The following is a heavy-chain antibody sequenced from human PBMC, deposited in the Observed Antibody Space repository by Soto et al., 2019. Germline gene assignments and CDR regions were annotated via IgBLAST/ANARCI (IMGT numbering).Heavy chain of an antibody. CDR3: ASSCGALSGVVPAAMPGCYMDV. CDR2: ISSSSSTI. J-gene: IGHJ6*03. Sequence: GGSLRLSCAASGFTFSSYSMNWVRQAPGKGLEWVSYISSSSSTIYYADSVKGRFTISRDKAKNSLYLQMNSLRAEDTAVYYCASSCGALSGVVPAAMPGCYMDVWGKGTTVTVSS. CDR1: GFTFSSYS. D-gene: IGHD2-2*01. V-gene: IGHV3-48*01.